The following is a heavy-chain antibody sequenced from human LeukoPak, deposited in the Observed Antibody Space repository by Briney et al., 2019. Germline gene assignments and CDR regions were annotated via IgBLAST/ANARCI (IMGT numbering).Heavy chain of an antibody. CDR1: GGSISSYH. CDR2: ISYSGNT. CDR3: ARDYDSGDYFDY. J-gene: IGHJ4*02. Sequence: SETLSLTCTVSGGSISSYHWTWIRQPPGKGLEWIGHISYSGNTNYNPSLKSRVTISVDRSKNQFSLRLSSVTAADTAVYYCARDYDSGDYFDYWGQGTLVTVSS. D-gene: IGHD3-22*01. V-gene: IGHV4-59*01.